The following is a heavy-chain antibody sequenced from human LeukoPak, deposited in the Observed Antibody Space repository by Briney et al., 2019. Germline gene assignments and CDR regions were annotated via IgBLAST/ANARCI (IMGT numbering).Heavy chain of an antibody. Sequence: SQTLSLTCGISGDSVSSNSAAWNWIRQPPSRGLEWLGRTYYRSKWYSEYAVSVTSRITINPDTSKNQFSLHLNSVTPEDTAVYYCARSTIVRGVGFDYWGQGTLVTVSS. CDR3: ARSTIVRGVGFDY. J-gene: IGHJ4*02. D-gene: IGHD3-10*01. CDR2: TYYRSKWYS. V-gene: IGHV6-1*01. CDR1: GDSVSSNSAA.